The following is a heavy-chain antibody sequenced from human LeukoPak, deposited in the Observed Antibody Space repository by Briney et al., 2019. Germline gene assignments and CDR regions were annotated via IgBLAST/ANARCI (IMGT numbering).Heavy chain of an antibody. J-gene: IGHJ4*02. CDR1: GFTFSSYS. V-gene: IGHV3-21*04. D-gene: IGHD1-26*01. CDR3: AKGEGPTVGTT. CDR2: ISSSSSYI. Sequence: GGSLRLSCAASGFTFSSYSMNLVRQAPGKGLEWVSSISSSSSYIYYADSVKGRFTISRDNSKNTLYLQMNSLRADDTAVYYCAKGEGPTVGTTWGQGTLVTVSS.